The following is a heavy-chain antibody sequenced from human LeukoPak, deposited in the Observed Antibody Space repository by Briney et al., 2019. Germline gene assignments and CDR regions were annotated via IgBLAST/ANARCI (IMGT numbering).Heavy chain of an antibody. CDR1: GYTFTSYG. CDR2: INPNSGGT. J-gene: IGHJ4*02. Sequence: EASVKVSCKASGYTFTSYGISWVRQAPGQGLEWMGWINPNSGGTNYAQKFQGRVTMARDTSISTAYMELSRLRSDDTAVYYCARGTGKYYDSSGYYYFDYWGQGTLVTVSS. V-gene: IGHV1-2*02. CDR3: ARGTGKYYDSSGYYYFDY. D-gene: IGHD3-22*01.